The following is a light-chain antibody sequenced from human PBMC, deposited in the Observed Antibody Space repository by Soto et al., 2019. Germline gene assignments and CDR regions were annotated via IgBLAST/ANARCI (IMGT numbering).Light chain of an antibody. V-gene: IGKV3-11*01. CDR3: QQYNNWPRT. Sequence: EIVLTQSPATLSLSPGARATLSCRASQSVSSYLAWYQQNPGQAPRLLIYDASNRATGIPARFSGSGSGTDFTLTISSLQSEDFAVYYCQQYNNWPRTFGQGTKVDIK. J-gene: IGKJ1*01. CDR1: QSVSSY. CDR2: DAS.